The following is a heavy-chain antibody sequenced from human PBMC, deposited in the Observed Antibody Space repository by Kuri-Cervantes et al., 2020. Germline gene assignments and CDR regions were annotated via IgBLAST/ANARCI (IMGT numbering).Heavy chain of an antibody. V-gene: IGHV4-59*01. CDR1: GDSINYYY. Sequence: SETLSLTCTVSGDSINYYYWSWIRQPPGKGLEWIGYIYSKGYTNYNPSLKSRVTISVDTSKKKLSLRLTSVIDADTAVYYCARGGGVPAAIGDLDYWGQGTQVTVSS. CDR2: IYSKGYT. D-gene: IGHD2-2*01. CDR3: ARGGGVPAAIGDLDY. J-gene: IGHJ4*02.